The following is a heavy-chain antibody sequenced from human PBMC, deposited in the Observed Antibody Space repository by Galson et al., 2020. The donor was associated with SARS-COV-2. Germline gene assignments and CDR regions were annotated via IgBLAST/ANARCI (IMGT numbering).Heavy chain of an antibody. V-gene: IGHV4-31*03. D-gene: IGHD4-17*01. CDR3: ARMNYGGNPRPCWYFDL. CDR2: IYYSGST. Sequence: ETSETLSLTCTVSGGSISSGGYYWSWIRQHPGKGLEWIGYIYYSGSTYYNPSLKSRVTISVDTSKNQFSLKLSSVTAADTAVYYCARMNYGGNPRPCWYFDLWGLGTLVTGSS. CDR1: GGSISSGGYY. J-gene: IGHJ2*01.